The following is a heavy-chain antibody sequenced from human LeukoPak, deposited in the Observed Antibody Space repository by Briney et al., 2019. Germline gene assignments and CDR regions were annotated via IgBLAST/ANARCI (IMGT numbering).Heavy chain of an antibody. J-gene: IGHJ4*02. D-gene: IGHD2-2*01. CDR3: ARASSYGLYYFDY. CDR2: MNPNSGNT. CDR1: GYTFTSYD. V-gene: IGHV1-8*03. Sequence: ASVKVSCKASGYTFTSYDINWVRQATGQGLEWMGWMNPNSGNTGYAQKFQGRVTIARNTSISTAYMELSSLRSEDTAVYYCARASSYGLYYFDYWGQGTLVTVSS.